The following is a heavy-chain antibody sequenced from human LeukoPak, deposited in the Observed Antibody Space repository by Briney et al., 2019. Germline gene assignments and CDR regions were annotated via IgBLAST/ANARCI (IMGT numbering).Heavy chain of an antibody. CDR3: AKARGDGYNEYYFDY. J-gene: IGHJ4*02. D-gene: IGHD5-24*01. CDR2: ISGSGGST. V-gene: IGHV3-23*01. Sequence: GGSLRLSCAASGFTFSSYAMSWVRQAPGKGLEWVSAISGSGGSTYYADSVKGRFTISRDNSKNTLYLQMNSLRAEDTAVYYCAKARGDGYNEYYFDYWGQGTLVTVSS. CDR1: GFTFSSYA.